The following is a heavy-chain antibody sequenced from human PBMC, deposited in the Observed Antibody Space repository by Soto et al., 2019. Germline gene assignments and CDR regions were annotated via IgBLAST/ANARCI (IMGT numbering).Heavy chain of an antibody. CDR3: ARGWITMVRGARYYFDY. D-gene: IGHD3-10*01. J-gene: IGHJ4*02. CDR2: INHSGST. V-gene: IGHV4-34*01. CDR1: GGSFSGYY. Sequence: PSETLSLTCAVYGGSFSGYYWSWIRQPPGKGLEWIGEINHSGSTNYNPSLKSRVTISVDTSKNQFSLKLSSVTAADTAVYYCARGWITMVRGARYYFDYWGQGTLVTVSS.